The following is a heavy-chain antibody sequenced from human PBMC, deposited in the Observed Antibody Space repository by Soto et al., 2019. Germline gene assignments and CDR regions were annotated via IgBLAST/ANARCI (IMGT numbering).Heavy chain of an antibody. CDR3: VRAGTGYQLDY. D-gene: IGHD3-9*01. CDR1: GFTFSDHY. J-gene: IGHJ4*02. Sequence: GGSLRLSCAASGFTFSDHYMDWVRQASGKGLEWVGRIRNKANSYTAEYAASVKGRFTISRDDSKNSLYLQMNSLKIEDTALYYCVRAGTGYQLDYWGKGTLVPVSS. V-gene: IGHV3-72*01. CDR2: IRNKANSYTA.